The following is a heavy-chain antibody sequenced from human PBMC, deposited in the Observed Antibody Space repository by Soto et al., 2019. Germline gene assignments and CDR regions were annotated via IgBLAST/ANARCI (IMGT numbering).Heavy chain of an antibody. CDR2: INHSGST. V-gene: IGHV4-34*01. CDR1: GGSFSGYY. D-gene: IGHD3-9*01. J-gene: IGHJ6*02. CDR3: AILGKERYFDWLVRPAYYDYGMQV. Sequence: SETLSLTCAVYGGSFSGYYWSWIRQPPGKGLEWIGEINHSGSTNYNPSLKSRVTISVDTSKNQFSLKLSSVTAADPAVYYCAILGKERYFDWLVRPAYYDYGMQVWAQGATVNASS.